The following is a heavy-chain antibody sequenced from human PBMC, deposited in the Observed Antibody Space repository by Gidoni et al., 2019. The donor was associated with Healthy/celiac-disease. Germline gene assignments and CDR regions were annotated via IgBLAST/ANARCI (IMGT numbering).Heavy chain of an antibody. Sequence: QVQLVQSGAEVKKPGSSVKVSCKASGGTFSSSAISWVRQAPGQGLEWMGRIIPILGIANYAQKFQGRVTITADKSTSTAYMELSSLRSEDTAVYYCARAEYYDSSGYYRRRSDYYYGMDVWGQGTTVTVSS. CDR1: GGTFSSSA. D-gene: IGHD3-22*01. J-gene: IGHJ6*02. CDR2: IIPILGIA. V-gene: IGHV1-69*04. CDR3: ARAEYYDSSGYYRRRSDYYYGMDV.